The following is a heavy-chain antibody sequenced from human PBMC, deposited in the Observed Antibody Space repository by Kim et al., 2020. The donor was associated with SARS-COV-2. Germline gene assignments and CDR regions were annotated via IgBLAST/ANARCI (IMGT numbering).Heavy chain of an antibody. CDR1: RFTFSSYG. V-gene: IGHV3-30*03. Sequence: GGSLRLSCAASRFTFSSYGMLWVRQAPGKGLERVAVILYDGSNNYYADSVKGRFTISRDNSKNTLSPQMTSQRDEDTAVHYCATARVTMIVVVIIDY. D-gene: IGHD3-22*01. J-gene: IGHJ4*01. CDR2: ILYDGSNN. CDR3: ATARVTMIVVVIIDY.